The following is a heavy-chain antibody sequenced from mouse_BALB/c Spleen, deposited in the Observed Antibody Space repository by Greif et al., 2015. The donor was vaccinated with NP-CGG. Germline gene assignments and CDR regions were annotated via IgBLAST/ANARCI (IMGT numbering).Heavy chain of an antibody. CDR3: ARLGLYCFFSCYAVDY. V-gene: IGHV14-3*02. D-gene: IGHD1-1*01. CDR2: IDPANGNT. CDR1: GFNTKDTY. J-gene: IGHJ4*01. Sequence: VQLQQSGAELVKPGASVKLSCTASGFNTKDTYMHWVKQRPEQGLEWIGKIDPANGNTKYDPKFQGKATITADTSSNTAYLQLSSLTSEDTAVYYCARLGLYCFFSCYAVDYWGQGTSVTVSS.